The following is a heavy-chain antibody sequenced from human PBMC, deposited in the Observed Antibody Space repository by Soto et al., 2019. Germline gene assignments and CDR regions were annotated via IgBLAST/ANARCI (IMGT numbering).Heavy chain of an antibody. J-gene: IGHJ4*02. CDR1: GGTFSSYA. CDR2: IIPIFGTA. D-gene: IGHD5-12*01. Sequence: QVQLVQSGAEVKKPGSSVKVSCKASGGTFSSYAISWVRQAPGQGLEWMGGIIPIFGTANYAQKFQGRVTMTADESTSTADMELSSLTSEDTAVYYCARGDRWLQPRPRSYFDYWGQGTLVTVSS. V-gene: IGHV1-69*12. CDR3: ARGDRWLQPRPRSYFDY.